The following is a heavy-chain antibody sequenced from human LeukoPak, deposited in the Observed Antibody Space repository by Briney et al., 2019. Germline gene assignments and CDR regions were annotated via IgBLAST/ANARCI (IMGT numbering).Heavy chain of an antibody. V-gene: IGHV3-30*02. CDR1: GFIFSSFG. Sequence: PGGSLRLSCAASGFIFSSFGMHWVRQAPGKGLEWVAFIRFDGGSNKYYADSVKGRFTISRDNSKNTLYLQMNSLRAEDTAVYYCAKDLSLWFAETTLDYWGQGTLVTVSS. CDR3: AKDLSLWFAETTLDY. D-gene: IGHD3-10*01. J-gene: IGHJ4*02. CDR2: IRFDGGSNK.